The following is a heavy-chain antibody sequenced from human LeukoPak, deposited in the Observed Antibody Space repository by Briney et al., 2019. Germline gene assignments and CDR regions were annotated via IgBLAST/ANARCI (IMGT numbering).Heavy chain of an antibody. CDR2: IRYDGSNK. CDR3: AKGGSGVDDAFDI. J-gene: IGHJ3*02. V-gene: IGHV3-30*02. D-gene: IGHD3-3*01. Sequence: GGSLRLSCAASGFTFSSYGMHWVRQAPGKGLEWVAFIRYDGSNKYYADSVKGRFTISRDNSKNTLYLQMNSLRAEDTAVYYCAKGGSGVDDAFDIWGQGTMVTVSS. CDR1: GFTFSSYG.